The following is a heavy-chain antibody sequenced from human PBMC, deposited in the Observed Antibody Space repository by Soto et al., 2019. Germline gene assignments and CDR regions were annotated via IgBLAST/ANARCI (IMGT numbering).Heavy chain of an antibody. Sequence: ASVKVSCKASGYTFTSYAMHWVRQAPGQRLEWMGWINAGNGNTKYSQKFQGRVTITRDTSASTAYMELSSLRSEDTAVYYCARDGIRGVIITGDYWGQGTLVTVSS. CDR3: ARDGIRGVIITGDY. CDR2: INAGNGNT. J-gene: IGHJ4*02. V-gene: IGHV1-3*01. CDR1: GYTFTSYA. D-gene: IGHD3-10*01.